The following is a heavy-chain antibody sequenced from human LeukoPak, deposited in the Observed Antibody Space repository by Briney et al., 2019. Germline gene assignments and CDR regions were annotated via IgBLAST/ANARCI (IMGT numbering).Heavy chain of an antibody. J-gene: IGHJ6*02. V-gene: IGHV3-30*18. CDR3: AKDLITMVRGSAMDV. CDR2: IIYDGYYR. Sequence: GGSLRLSCAASGFSFNNYGMHWVRQAPGKGLEWVALIIYDGYYRYYADSVKGRFTISRDDSKNTLYLQVNSLRAEDTAVYYCAKDLITMVRGSAMDVWGQGTTVTVSS. D-gene: IGHD3-10*01. CDR1: GFSFNNYG.